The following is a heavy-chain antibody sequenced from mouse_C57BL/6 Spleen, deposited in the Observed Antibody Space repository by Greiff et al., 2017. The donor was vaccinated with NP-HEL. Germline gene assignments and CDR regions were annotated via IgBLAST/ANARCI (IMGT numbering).Heavy chain of an antibody. CDR1: GYSITSGYY. D-gene: IGHD1-2*01. J-gene: IGHJ2*01. Sequence: EVQLQQSGPGLVKPSPSLSLTCSVTGYSITSGYYWYLIRQFPGNILEWMGYKSYDGSTNYNPSLKNRISMTRDTSTNQFFLKLNAVTTDDTATYCCARATNYFDYWGQGTTLTVSS. CDR2: KSYDGST. CDR3: ARATNYFDY. V-gene: IGHV3-6*01.